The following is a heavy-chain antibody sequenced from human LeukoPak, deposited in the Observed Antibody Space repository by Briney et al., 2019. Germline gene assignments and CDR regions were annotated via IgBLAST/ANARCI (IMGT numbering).Heavy chain of an antibody. CDR1: GGSISSYY. D-gene: IGHD2-8*01. V-gene: IGHV4-59*01. Sequence: SETLSLTCTVSGGSISSYYWSWIRQPAGKGLEGIGYIYYSGSTNYNPSLKSRVTISVDTSKNPLSLELSSVTAADTAVYYCARQNGVGLFSLPGGQGILVTVSS. CDR2: IYYSGST. CDR3: ARQNGVGLFSLP. J-gene: IGHJ4*02.